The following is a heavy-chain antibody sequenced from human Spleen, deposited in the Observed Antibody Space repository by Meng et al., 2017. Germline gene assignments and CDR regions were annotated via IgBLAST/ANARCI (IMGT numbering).Heavy chain of an antibody. V-gene: IGHV3-30*07. CDR2: ISKDGSSS. J-gene: IGHJ4*02. CDR3: ATGAAAADH. Sequence: GGSLRLSCAASGFTFSSHAMHWVRQAPGKGLEWVAVISKDGSSSYYADSVRGRFTISRDSSKNTLSLQMNSLRVEDTAVYFCATGAAAADHWGQGTLVTVSS. D-gene: IGHD6-13*01. CDR1: GFTFSSHA.